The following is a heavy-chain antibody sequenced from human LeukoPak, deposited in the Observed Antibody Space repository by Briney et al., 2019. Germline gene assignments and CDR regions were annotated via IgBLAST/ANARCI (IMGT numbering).Heavy chain of an antibody. CDR2: ISGSGGST. J-gene: IGHJ6*04. CDR1: GFTFSSYG. V-gene: IGHV3-23*01. D-gene: IGHD3-10*02. Sequence: GSLRLSCAASGFTFSSYGMSWVRQAPGKGLEWVSGISGSGGSTYYADSVKGRFTISRDNAKNSLYLQMNSLRAEDTAVYYCAELGITMIGGVWGKGTTVTISS. CDR3: AELGITMIGGV.